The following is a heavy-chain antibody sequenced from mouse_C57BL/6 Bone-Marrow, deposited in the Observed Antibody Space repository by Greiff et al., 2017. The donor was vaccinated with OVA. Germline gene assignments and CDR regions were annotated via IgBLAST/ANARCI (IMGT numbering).Heavy chain of an antibody. J-gene: IGHJ2*01. Sequence: VQLQQSGTVLARPGASVKMSCKTSGYTFTSYWMHWVKQRPGQGLEWIGAIYPGNSDTSYNQKFKGKAKLTAVTSASTAYMELSSLTNEVSAVYYCTRFTTVVGSFDYWGQGTTLTVSS. CDR2: IYPGNSDT. CDR3: TRFTTVVGSFDY. D-gene: IGHD1-1*01. V-gene: IGHV1-5*01. CDR1: GYTFTSYW.